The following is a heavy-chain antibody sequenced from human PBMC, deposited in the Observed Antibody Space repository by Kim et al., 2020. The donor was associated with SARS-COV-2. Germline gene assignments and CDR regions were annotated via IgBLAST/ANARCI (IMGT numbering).Heavy chain of an antibody. J-gene: IGHJ4*02. Sequence: SETLSLTCTVSGGSISSYYWSWIRQPPGKGLEWIGYIYYSGSTNYNPSLKSRVTISVDTSKNQFSLKLRSVTAADTAVYYCARSVVPAAQPEFDYWGQGTLVTVSS. V-gene: IGHV4-59*01. CDR1: GGSISSYY. CDR2: IYYSGST. D-gene: IGHD2-2*01. CDR3: ARSVVPAAQPEFDY.